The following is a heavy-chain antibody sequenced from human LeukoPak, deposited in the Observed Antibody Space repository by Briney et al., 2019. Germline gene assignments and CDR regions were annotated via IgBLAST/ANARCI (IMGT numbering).Heavy chain of an antibody. CDR2: ISSSSGYI. Sequence: PGGSLRLSCAASGFTFSSYSMNWVRQAPGKGLEWVSSISSSSGYIYYADSVKGRFTISRDNAKNSLYLQMNSLRAEDTAVYYCARFESSYWGQGTLVTVSS. J-gene: IGHJ4*02. CDR1: GFTFSSYS. V-gene: IGHV3-21*01. CDR3: ARFESSY. D-gene: IGHD3-10*01.